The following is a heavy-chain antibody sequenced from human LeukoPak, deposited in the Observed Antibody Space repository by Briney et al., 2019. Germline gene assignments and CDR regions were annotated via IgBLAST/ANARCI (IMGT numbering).Heavy chain of an antibody. CDR3: ARHSIPRDLLSPYDY. J-gene: IGHJ4*02. D-gene: IGHD2-21*01. CDR1: GGSISSSSYY. Sequence: KTSETLSLTCTVSGGSISSSSYYWGWIRQPPGKGLEWIGSIYYSGSTYYNPSLKSRVTISVDTSKNQFSLKLTSVTAADTAVYYCARHSIPRDLLSPYDYWGQGTLVIVSS. CDR2: IYYSGST. V-gene: IGHV4-39*01.